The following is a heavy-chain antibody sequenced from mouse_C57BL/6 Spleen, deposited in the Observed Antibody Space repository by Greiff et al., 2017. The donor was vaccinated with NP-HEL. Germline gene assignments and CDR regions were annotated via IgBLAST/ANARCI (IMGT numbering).Heavy chain of an antibody. CDR3: ARDMGLLLDY. D-gene: IGHD2-3*01. CDR1: GFTFSSYA. Sequence: EVKLQESGGGLVKPGGSLKLSCAASGFTFSSYAMSWVRQTPEKRLEWVATISDGGSYTYYPDNVKGRFTISRDNAKNNLYLQMSHLKSEDTAMYYCARDMGLLLDYWGQGTTLTVSS. V-gene: IGHV5-4*01. J-gene: IGHJ2*01. CDR2: ISDGGSYT.